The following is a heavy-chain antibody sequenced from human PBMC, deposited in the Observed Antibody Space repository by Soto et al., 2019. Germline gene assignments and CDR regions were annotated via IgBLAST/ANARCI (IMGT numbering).Heavy chain of an antibody. V-gene: IGHV3-23*01. CDR1: GFTFSSYA. J-gene: IGHJ4*02. CDR3: AKAGPHYYDSSGYYV. D-gene: IGHD3-22*01. CDR2: ISGSGGST. Sequence: GGSLRLSCAASGFTFSSYAMSWVRQAPGKGLEWVSAISGSGGSTYYADSVKGRFTISRDNSKNTLYLQMNSLRAEDTAVYYCAKAGPHYYDSSGYYVWGQGTLGTSPQ.